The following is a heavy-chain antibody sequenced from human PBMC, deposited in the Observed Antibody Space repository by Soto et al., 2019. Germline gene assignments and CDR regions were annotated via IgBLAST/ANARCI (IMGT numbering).Heavy chain of an antibody. CDR3: AKGMGAGDYAGYYYMDV. Sequence: EVQLLESGGGLVQPGGSLRLSCAASGFTFSSYAMSWVRQAPGKGLEWVSAISGSGGSTYYADSVKGRFTISRDNSKNTLYLQMNSMRAEDTAVYYCAKGMGAGDYAGYYYMDVWGKGTTVTVSS. J-gene: IGHJ6*03. CDR1: GFTFSSYA. V-gene: IGHV3-23*01. CDR2: ISGSGGST. D-gene: IGHD4-17*01.